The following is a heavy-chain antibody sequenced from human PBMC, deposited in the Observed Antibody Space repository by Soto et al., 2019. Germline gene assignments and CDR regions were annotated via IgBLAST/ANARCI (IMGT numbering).Heavy chain of an antibody. Sequence: GAGPHAGEPPQTPTLTCPFSWFSLRTSGMCVSWVPQPPGKALEWLARIDWDDDKYYSTSLKTRLTISKDTSKNQVVLTMTNMDPVDTATYYCARIHPGIAAAGSFWYFDYWGQGTLVTVSS. V-gene: IGHV2-70*11. CDR3: ARIHPGIAAAGSFWYFDY. CDR2: IDWDDDK. D-gene: IGHD6-13*01. J-gene: IGHJ4*02. CDR1: WFSLRTSGMC.